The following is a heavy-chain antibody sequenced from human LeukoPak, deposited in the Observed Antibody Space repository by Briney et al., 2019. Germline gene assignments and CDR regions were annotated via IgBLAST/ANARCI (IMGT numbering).Heavy chain of an antibody. CDR2: INPNSGGT. CDR3: ARDLLTAAGGGY. CDR1: GYTFTGYY. Sequence: ASVKVSCKASGYTFTGYYMHWVRQAPGQGLEWMGWINPNSGGTNYAQKFQGRVTMTRDTSISTAYMQMNRLRSDDTAVYYCARDLLTAAGGGYWGQGTLVTVSS. V-gene: IGHV1-2*02. D-gene: IGHD6-13*01. J-gene: IGHJ4*02.